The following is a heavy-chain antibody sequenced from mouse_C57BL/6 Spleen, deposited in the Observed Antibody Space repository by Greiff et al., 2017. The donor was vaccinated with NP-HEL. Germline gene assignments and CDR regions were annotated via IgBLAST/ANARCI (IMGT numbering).Heavy chain of an antibody. J-gene: IGHJ2*01. V-gene: IGHV1-61*01. D-gene: IGHD2-1*01. CDR1: GYTFTSYW. Sequence: VQLQQPGAELVRPGSSVKLSCKASGYTFTSYWMDWVKPRPGQGLEWIGNIYPSDSETHYNQKFKDKATLTVDKSSSAAYMQLSSLTSEDSAVYYCARSGLYGNYFDYWGQGTTLTVSS. CDR2: IYPSDSET. CDR3: ARSGLYGNYFDY.